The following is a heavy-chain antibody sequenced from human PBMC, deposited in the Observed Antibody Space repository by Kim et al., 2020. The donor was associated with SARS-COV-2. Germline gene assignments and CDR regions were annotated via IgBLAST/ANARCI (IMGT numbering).Heavy chain of an antibody. CDR1: GYSFTSYW. CDR2: IYPGDSDT. V-gene: IGHV5-51*01. D-gene: IGHD6-6*01. Sequence: GESLKISCKGSGYSFTSYWIGWVRQMPGKGLEWMGIIYPGDSDTRYSPSFQGQVTISADKSISTAYLQGSSLKASDTAMYYCASQSIAAPFFYYMDVWGKGTTVTVPS. J-gene: IGHJ6*03. CDR3: ASQSIAAPFFYYMDV.